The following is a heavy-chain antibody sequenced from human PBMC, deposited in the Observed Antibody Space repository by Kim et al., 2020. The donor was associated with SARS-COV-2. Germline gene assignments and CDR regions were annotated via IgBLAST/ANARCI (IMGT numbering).Heavy chain of an antibody. V-gene: IGHV3-21*01. CDR3: ARDRGIGGYADAFDY. J-gene: IGHJ4*02. Sequence: GGSLRLSCAASGFTFSSYSMNWVRQAPGKGLEWVSSISSSGSYIYYADSVKGRFTISRDNTKNSLYLQMNSLRAEDTAVYYCARDRGIGGYADAFDYWGQGTPVTVSS. D-gene: IGHD6-19*01. CDR1: GFTFSSYS. CDR2: ISSSGSYI.